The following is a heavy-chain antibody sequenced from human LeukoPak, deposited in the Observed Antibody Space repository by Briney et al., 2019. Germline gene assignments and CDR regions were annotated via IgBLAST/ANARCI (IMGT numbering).Heavy chain of an antibody. CDR1: GYTFTGYY. CDR2: INPNSGGT. D-gene: IGHD4-23*01. J-gene: IGHJ3*02. V-gene: IGHV1-2*02. CDR3: ARVDDYGGIRGAFDI. Sequence: ASVKVSCKASGYTFTGYYMHWVRQAPGQGLEWMGWINPNSGGTNYAQKFQGRVTMTRDTSISTAYMELSSLRSEDTAVYYCARVDDYGGIRGAFDIWGQGTMVTVSS.